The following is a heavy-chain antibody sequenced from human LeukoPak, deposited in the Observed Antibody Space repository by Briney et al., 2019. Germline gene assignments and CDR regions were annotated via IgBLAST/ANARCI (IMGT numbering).Heavy chain of an antibody. D-gene: IGHD2-2*01. CDR3: ARFGRYCSSTSCLYVFDI. J-gene: IGHJ3*02. Sequence: PSQTLSLTCTVSGGSISSGSYYWSWIRQPAGKGLEWIGRIYTSGSTNYNPSLKSRVTISVDTSKNQFSLKLSSVTAADTAVYYCARFGRYCSSTSCLYVFDIWGQGTMVTVSS. CDR2: IYTSGST. V-gene: IGHV4-61*02. CDR1: GGSISSGSYY.